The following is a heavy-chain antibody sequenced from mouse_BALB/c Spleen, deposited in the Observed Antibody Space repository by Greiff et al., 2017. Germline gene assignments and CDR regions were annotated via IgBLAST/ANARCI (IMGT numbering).Heavy chain of an antibody. J-gene: IGHJ2*01. Sequence: VQLQQSGAELVKPGTSVKLSCKASGYNFTSYWINWVKLRPGQGLEWIGDIYPGSGSTNYNEKFKSKATLTVDTSSSTAYMQLSSLASEDSALYYCARRDDYWGQGTTLTVSS. CDR2: IYPGSGST. CDR1: GYNFTSYW. V-gene: IGHV1-55*01. CDR3: ARRDDY.